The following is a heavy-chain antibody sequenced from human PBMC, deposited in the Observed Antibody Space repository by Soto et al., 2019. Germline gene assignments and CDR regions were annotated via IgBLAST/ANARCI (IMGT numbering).Heavy chain of an antibody. V-gene: IGHV1-18*01. J-gene: IGHJ4*02. CDR2: ISAYNGNT. CDR1: GYTFTSYG. Sequence: ASVKVSCKASGYTFTSYGISWVRQAPGQGLEWMGWISAYNGNTNYAQKLQGRVTMTTDTSTGTAYMELRSLRSDDTAVYYCARDPGPHGDFWSGNDFDYWGQGTLVTVSS. CDR3: ARDPGPHGDFWSGNDFDY. D-gene: IGHD3-3*01.